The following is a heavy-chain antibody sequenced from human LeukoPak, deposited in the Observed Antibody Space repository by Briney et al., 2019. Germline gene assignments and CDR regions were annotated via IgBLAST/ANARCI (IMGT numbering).Heavy chain of an antibody. CDR2: IYYSGNT. J-gene: IGHJ4*02. V-gene: IGHV4-31*03. D-gene: IGHD6-19*01. Sequence: SETLSLTCTVSGGPVSGGGYYWSWIRQHPGKGLEWIGYIYYSGNTFYNPSLKSRVTISADTSENQFSLKLSSVTAADTAVYYCARRITVAGIFDYWGQGTLVTVSS. CDR3: ARRITVAGIFDY. CDR1: GGPVSGGGYY.